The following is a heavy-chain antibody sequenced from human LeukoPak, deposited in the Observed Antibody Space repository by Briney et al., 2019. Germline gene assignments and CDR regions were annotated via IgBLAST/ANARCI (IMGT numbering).Heavy chain of an antibody. CDR1: GFTFSSYA. Sequence: GGSLRLSCAASGFTFSSYAMSWVRQAPGKGLEWASAISGSGGSTYYADSVKGRFTTSRDNSKNTLYLQMNSLRAEDTAVYYCAKDEKEDYGDYVDYWGQGTLVTVSS. CDR3: AKDEKEDYGDYVDY. J-gene: IGHJ4*02. D-gene: IGHD4-17*01. V-gene: IGHV3-23*01. CDR2: ISGSGGST.